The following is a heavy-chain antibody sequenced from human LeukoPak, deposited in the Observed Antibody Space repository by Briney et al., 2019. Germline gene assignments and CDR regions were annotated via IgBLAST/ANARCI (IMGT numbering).Heavy chain of an antibody. CDR3: ARGGLRYFDWFYGMDV. CDR2: ISYDGSNK. J-gene: IGHJ6*02. D-gene: IGHD3-9*01. Sequence: PGGSLRLSCAASGFTFSSYAMHWVRQAPGKGLEWVAVISYDGSNKYYADSVKGRFTISRDNSKNTLYLQMNSLRAEDTAVYYCARGGLRYFDWFYGMDVWGQGTLVTVSS. V-gene: IGHV3-30-3*01. CDR1: GFTFSSYA.